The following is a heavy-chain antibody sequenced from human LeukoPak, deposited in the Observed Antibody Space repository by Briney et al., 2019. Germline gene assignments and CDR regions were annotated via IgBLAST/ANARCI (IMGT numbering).Heavy chain of an antibody. CDR1: GFTFNNYA. Sequence: GGSLRLSCAASGFTFNNYAMSWVRQAPGKGLEWVSAISDSAGDTYYAASVKGRFTISRDNSKKTPYLQMNSLRAEDTAIYYCAKRIQYSSSSAYFDYWGQGTLVTVSS. CDR3: AKRIQYSSSSAYFDY. V-gene: IGHV3-23*01. J-gene: IGHJ4*02. CDR2: ISDSAGDT. D-gene: IGHD6-6*01.